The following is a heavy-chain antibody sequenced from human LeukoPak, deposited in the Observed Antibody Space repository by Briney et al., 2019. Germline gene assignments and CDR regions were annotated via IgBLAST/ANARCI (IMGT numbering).Heavy chain of an antibody. Sequence: GRSLRLSCAASGFTFDDYAMHWVRQAPGKGLEWVSSINWNSGTIDYADSVKGRFTISRDNAKNSLYLQMNSLRAEDTALYYCAKDRGSLIRGVTGIEYWGQGTQVTVSS. J-gene: IGHJ4*02. CDR3: AKDRGSLIRGVTGIEY. V-gene: IGHV3-9*01. CDR1: GFTFDDYA. D-gene: IGHD3-10*01. CDR2: INWNSGTI.